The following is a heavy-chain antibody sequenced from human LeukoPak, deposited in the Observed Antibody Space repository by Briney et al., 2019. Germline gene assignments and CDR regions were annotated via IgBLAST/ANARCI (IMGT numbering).Heavy chain of an antibody. CDR3: ARGITVMIVAPGY. D-gene: IGHD3-22*01. V-gene: IGHV3-23*05. Sequence: GGSLRLSCAASGFTFSSYAMSWVRQAPGKGLEWLSVIYSNNITYYADSVKGRFTISRDNSKNTLYLQMNSLRAEDTAVYYCARGITVMIVAPGYWGQGTLVTVSS. CDR1: GFTFSSYA. J-gene: IGHJ4*02. CDR2: IYSNNIT.